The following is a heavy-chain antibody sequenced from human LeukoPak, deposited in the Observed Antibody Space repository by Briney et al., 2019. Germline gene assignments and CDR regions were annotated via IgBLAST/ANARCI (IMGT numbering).Heavy chain of an antibody. CDR3: ARGYGSGSYYGN. J-gene: IGHJ4*02. CDR2: INHSGST. V-gene: IGHV4-34*01. Sequence: SETLSLTCAVYGGXFSGYYWSWIRQPPGKGLEWIGKINHSGSTNYNPSLKSRVTISVDTSKNQFSLKLSSVTAADTAVYYCARGYGSGSYYGNWGQGTLVTVSS. CDR1: GGXFSGYY. D-gene: IGHD3-10*01.